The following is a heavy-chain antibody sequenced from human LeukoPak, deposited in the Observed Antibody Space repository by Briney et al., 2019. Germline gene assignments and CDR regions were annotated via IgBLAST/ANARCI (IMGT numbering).Heavy chain of an antibody. J-gene: IGHJ4*02. V-gene: IGHV4-4*07. CDR3: ARVGYSSGWYPLDY. Sequence: SETLSLTCTASGCTISSYYWSWIRQPAGKGLEWIGRIYATGSTNYNPSLRSLVTMSVDSSKTQFSLNLNSVTAADTAVYYCARVGYSSGWYPLDYWGQGTLVTVSS. D-gene: IGHD6-19*01. CDR1: GCTISSYY. CDR2: IYATGST.